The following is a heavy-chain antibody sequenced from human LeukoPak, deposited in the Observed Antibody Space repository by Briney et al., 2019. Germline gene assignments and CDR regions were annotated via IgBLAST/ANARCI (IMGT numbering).Heavy chain of an antibody. Sequence: GGSLRLSCAASGFRFSSYAMSWVRQAPGKGLEWVSAISGSGVSTYYADSVKGRFTVSRDNSKNTLYLQMNGLRAEDTAVYYCARDRYSSLIDYWGQGTLVTVSS. CDR2: ISGSGVST. J-gene: IGHJ4*02. D-gene: IGHD6-6*01. CDR1: GFRFSSYA. CDR3: ARDRYSSLIDY. V-gene: IGHV3-23*01.